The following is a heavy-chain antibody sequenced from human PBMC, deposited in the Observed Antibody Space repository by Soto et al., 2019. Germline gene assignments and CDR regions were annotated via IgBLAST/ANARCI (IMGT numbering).Heavy chain of an antibody. CDR2: IHYSGST. Sequence: SETLSLTCTVSGGSISSSSYYWGWIRQPPGKGLEWIGCIHYSGSTHYNPSLKSRLTISVDKSKNQFTLQLTSVTVADTAVYYCATSYGNAWYTFWGQGTQVTVSS. D-gene: IGHD6-13*01. V-gene: IGHV4-39*06. J-gene: IGHJ4*02. CDR1: GGSISSSSYY. CDR3: ATSYGNAWYTF.